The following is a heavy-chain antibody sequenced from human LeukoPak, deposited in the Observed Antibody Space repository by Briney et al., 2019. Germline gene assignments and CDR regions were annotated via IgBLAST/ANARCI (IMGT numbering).Heavy chain of an antibody. CDR1: GGTFSSYA. J-gene: IGHJ4*02. CDR2: ISAYNGNT. D-gene: IGHD3-3*01. CDR3: ARVNNYDFLSTFDY. Sequence: ASEKVSCKASGGTFSSYAISWVRQAPGQGLEWMGWISAYNGNTNYAQNLQGRVTMTTDTSTSTAYMEVRSLRSDDTAVYYCARVNNYDFLSTFDYWGQGTLVTVSS. V-gene: IGHV1-18*01.